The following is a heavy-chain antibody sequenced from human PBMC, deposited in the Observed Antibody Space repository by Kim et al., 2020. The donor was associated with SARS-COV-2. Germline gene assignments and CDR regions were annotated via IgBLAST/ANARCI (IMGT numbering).Heavy chain of an antibody. D-gene: IGHD3-10*01. Sequence: SETLSLTCTVSGYSISSGYYWGWIRQPPGKGLEWIVNIYHSGSTYYNPSLKSRVTISVDTSKNQFSLKLSSVTAADTAVYYCARDGGDYYGAGVDYWGQG. CDR1: GYSISSGYY. CDR3: ARDGGDYYGAGVDY. J-gene: IGHJ4*02. V-gene: IGHV4-38-2*02. CDR2: IYHSGST.